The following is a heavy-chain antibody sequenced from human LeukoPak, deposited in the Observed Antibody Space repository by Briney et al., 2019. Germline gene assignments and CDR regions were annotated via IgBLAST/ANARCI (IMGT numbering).Heavy chain of an antibody. D-gene: IGHD6-13*01. J-gene: IGHJ5*02. CDR3: ARGYSSNWYFNWFDP. V-gene: IGHV4-38-2*02. CDR2: IYHSGTT. Sequence: SETLSLTCTVSGYSISSGYFWGWIRPPPGKGLEWIGSIYHSGTTYYNPSLKSRVTISVDTSKNQFSLKLTSVTAADTAVYYCARGYSSNWYFNWFDPWGQGTLVTVSS. CDR1: GYSISSGYF.